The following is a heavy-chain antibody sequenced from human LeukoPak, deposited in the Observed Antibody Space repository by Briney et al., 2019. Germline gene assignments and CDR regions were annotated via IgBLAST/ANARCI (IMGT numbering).Heavy chain of an antibody. CDR2: ISGSGGST. CDR1: GFTFSNYA. CDR3: AKGSSSYYFAFDI. V-gene: IGHV3-23*01. J-gene: IGHJ3*02. D-gene: IGHD6-13*01. Sequence: GGSLRLSCAASGFTFSNYAMSWVRQAPGKGLEWVSGISGSGGSTYYADSVKGRLTISRDNSKNTLYLQMNSLRAEDTAVYYCAKGSSSYYFAFDIWGQGTMVTVSS.